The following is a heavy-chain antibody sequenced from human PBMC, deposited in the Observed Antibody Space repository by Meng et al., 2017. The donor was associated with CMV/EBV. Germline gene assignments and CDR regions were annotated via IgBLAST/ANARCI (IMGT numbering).Heavy chain of an antibody. D-gene: IGHD2-8*02. V-gene: IGHV3-9*01. CDR3: AKDMIPTGYLDY. CDR2: ISWNSGSI. Sequence: SLKISCAASGFTFDDYAMHWVRQAPGKGLERVSGISWNSGSIGYADSVKGRFTISRDNAKNSLYLQMNSLRAEDTALYYCAKDMIPTGYLDYWGQGTLVTVSS. J-gene: IGHJ4*02. CDR1: GFTFDDYA.